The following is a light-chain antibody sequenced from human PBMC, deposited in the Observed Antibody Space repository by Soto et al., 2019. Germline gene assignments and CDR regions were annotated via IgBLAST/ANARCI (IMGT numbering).Light chain of an antibody. V-gene: IGLV2-14*03. CDR3: SSYTSSSTRV. Sequence: QSALTQPASVSGSPGQSITISCTGTSCDVGGYNYVSWYQQHPDKAPKLMIYDVSNRPSGVSNRFSGSKSGNTASLTISGLQAGDEADYYCSSYTSSSTRVFGTGTKLTVL. J-gene: IGLJ1*01. CDR2: DVS. CDR1: SCDVGGYNY.